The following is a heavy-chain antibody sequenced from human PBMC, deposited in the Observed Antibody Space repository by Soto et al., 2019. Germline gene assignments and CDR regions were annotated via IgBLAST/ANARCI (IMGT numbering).Heavy chain of an antibody. J-gene: IGHJ6*02. Sequence: SVKVSCKASGGTFSSYSISWVRHAPGHGLEWMGGIIPILGPANHAQKFHGRVTITADESTRTAYMQLSSLSSQHTPVDYCSRGGGGIAAAGRVGYCCGGMDVWGRGTKVTVSS. CDR2: IIPILGPA. CDR3: SRGGGGIAAAGRVGYCCGGMDV. D-gene: IGHD6-13*01. V-gene: IGHV1-69*13. CDR1: GGTFSSYS.